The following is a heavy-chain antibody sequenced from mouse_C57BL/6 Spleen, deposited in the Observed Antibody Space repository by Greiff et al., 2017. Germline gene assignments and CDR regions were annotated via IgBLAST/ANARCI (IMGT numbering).Heavy chain of an antibody. CDR2: IGPGSGST. V-gene: IGHV1-77*01. CDR1: GYTFTDYY. CDR3: ARLEYYGSSPFDY. D-gene: IGHD1-1*01. J-gene: IGHJ2*01. Sequence: QVQLQQSGAELVKPGASVTISCKASGYTFTDYYINWVKQRPGQGLEWIGKIGPGSGSTYYNEKFKGKATLTADKSSSTAYLLYSSLTSEDSAVYFCARLEYYGSSPFDYWGQGTTLTVSS.